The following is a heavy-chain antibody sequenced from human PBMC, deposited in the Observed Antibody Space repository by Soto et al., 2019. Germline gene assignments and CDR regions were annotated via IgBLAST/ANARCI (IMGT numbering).Heavy chain of an antibody. CDR2: INDYGTTI. V-gene: IGHV3-74*01. J-gene: IGHJ4*02. Sequence: GSLRLSCAASGFNLGSYWMHWVRQAPGKGLVWVSRINDYGTTINYAESVEGRFTISRDDAKSEVYLQMNNLRAEDTAVYYCARGGLEPFDYWGQGALVTVSS. CDR1: GFNLGSYW. CDR3: ARGGLEPFDY. D-gene: IGHD1-1*01.